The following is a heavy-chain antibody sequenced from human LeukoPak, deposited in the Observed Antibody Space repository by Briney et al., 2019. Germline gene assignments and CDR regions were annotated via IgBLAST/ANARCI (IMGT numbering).Heavy chain of an antibody. CDR2: ISGSGGST. D-gene: IGHD3-10*02. J-gene: IGHJ4*02. V-gene: IGHV3-23*01. CDR3: VKGPLVRYAGSYFFEY. CDR1: GFTFSSYA. Sequence: VGSLRLSCAASGFTFSSYAMSGGRQAPGKGLEWVSAISGSGGSTYYADSVKGRFTISIDNYKNTLYLQMNSLRAEDTAVHYCVKGPLVRYAGSYFFEYWGQGTLVTVCS.